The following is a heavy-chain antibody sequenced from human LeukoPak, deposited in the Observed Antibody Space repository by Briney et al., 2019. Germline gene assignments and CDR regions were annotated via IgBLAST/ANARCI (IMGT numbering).Heavy chain of an antibody. D-gene: IGHD3-10*01. CDR2: ISGSSSYI. V-gene: IGHV3-21*04. Sequence: GGSLRLSCAASGFSFGTYSINWVRQAPGMGLEWVSSISGSSSYISYADSVKGQFTISRDNSKNSLYLQMNSLRTEDTALYYCAKDMGSGSGSYDYWGQGTLVTVSS. J-gene: IGHJ4*02. CDR3: AKDMGSGSGSYDY. CDR1: GFSFGTYS.